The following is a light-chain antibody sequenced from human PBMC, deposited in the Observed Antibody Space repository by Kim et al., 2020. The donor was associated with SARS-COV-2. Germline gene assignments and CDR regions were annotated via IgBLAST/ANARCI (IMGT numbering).Light chain of an antibody. CDR2: DTS. V-gene: IGKV3-11*01. Sequence: LSPGDRATVSCRARQSARGYLAWYQQKPGQAPRLLIYDTSNRATGIPARFSGIGSGTDYTLTISSLEPEDFAVYYCQQRSSWPLTFGGGTKVDIK. CDR1: QSARGY. CDR3: QQRSSWPLT. J-gene: IGKJ4*01.